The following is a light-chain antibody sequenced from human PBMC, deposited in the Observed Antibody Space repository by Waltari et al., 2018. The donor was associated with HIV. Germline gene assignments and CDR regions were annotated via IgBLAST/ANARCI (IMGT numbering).Light chain of an antibody. Sequence: QSALTQPAPVSGSPGQSITISCTGTNSYIGNYNLVSWYQQFPAKAPKLLIYDVNKRPSGVSNRFSGAKSGNTASLTISGLQAEDEADYYCCSYAGTLVFGGGTRLTVL. J-gene: IGLJ3*02. CDR3: CSYAGTLV. CDR2: DVN. V-gene: IGLV2-23*02. CDR1: NSYIGNYNL.